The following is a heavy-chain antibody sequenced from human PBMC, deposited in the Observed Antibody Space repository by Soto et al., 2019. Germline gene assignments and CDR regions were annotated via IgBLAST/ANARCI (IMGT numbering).Heavy chain of an antibody. J-gene: IGHJ4*02. CDR1: GGSIISTTYY. CDR2: VYYSGST. CDR3: ARDAVAGTDY. D-gene: IGHD6-19*01. V-gene: IGHV4-39*02. Sequence: SETLSLTCTVSGGSIISTTYYWGWIRQPPGKGLDWFGSVYYSGSTYYNSSLKSRFTVSVDTSENQFSLKLSSVTAADTAVYYCARDAVAGTDYWGQGIQVTVSS.